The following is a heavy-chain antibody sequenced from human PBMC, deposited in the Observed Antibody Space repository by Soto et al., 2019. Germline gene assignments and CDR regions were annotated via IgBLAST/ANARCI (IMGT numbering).Heavy chain of an antibody. J-gene: IGHJ4*02. CDR3: ARDRADPIGDYHPLFDY. CDR1: GFTFSSHW. V-gene: IGHV3-74*01. Sequence: GGSLRLSCAASGFTFSSHWRHWVRQAPGKGLVWVSRIKSDGTSTSYADSVKGRFTISRDNAKNTLYLQMNSLRAEDTAVYYCARDRADPIGDYHPLFDYWGQGALVTVSS. D-gene: IGHD2-21*01. CDR2: IKSDGTST.